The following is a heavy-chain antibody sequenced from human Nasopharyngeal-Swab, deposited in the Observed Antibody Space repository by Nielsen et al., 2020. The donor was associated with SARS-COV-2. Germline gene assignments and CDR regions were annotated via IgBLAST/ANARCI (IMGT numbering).Heavy chain of an antibody. J-gene: IGHJ5*02. D-gene: IGHD5-18*01. CDR3: AREDLGYSYGA. Sequence: WMRQAPGRGLEWMGGIIPIFGTANYAQKFQGRVTITADKSTSTAYMELSSLRSEDTAVYYCAREDLGYSYGAWGQGTLVTVSS. CDR2: IIPIFGTA. V-gene: IGHV1-69*06.